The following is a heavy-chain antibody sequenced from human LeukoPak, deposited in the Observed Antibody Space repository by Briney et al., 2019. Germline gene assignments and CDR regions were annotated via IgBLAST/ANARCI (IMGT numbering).Heavy chain of an antibody. Sequence: SETLSLTCAVYGGSFSGYIWSWIRHPPGKGLEWIGEVNHVGHTNYNPSLKSRVAISIDTSKNQFSLSLSSVTAADTAIYYCARGGLRGLPSLRFDPWGQGTLATVSS. J-gene: IGHJ5*02. CDR1: GGSFSGYI. CDR3: ARGGLRGLPSLRFDP. D-gene: IGHD3-10*01. CDR2: VNHVGHT. V-gene: IGHV4-34*01.